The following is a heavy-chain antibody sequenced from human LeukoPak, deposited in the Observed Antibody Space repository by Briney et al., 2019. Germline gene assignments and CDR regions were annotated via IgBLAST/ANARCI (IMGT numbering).Heavy chain of an antibody. Sequence: GASVKVSCKASGYTFTSYGISWVRQAPGQGLEWMGWISAYNGNTNYAQKLQGRVTMTTDTSTSTAYMELRSLRSDDTAVYYCARTYYYDSSGPGGYWGQGTLVTVSS. J-gene: IGHJ4*02. D-gene: IGHD3-22*01. CDR2: ISAYNGNT. CDR1: GYTFTSYG. V-gene: IGHV1-18*01. CDR3: ARTYYYDSSGPGGY.